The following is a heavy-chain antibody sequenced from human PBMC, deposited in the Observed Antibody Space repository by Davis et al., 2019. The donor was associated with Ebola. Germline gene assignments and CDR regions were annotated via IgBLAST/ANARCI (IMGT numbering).Heavy chain of an antibody. CDR1: GFTFSSYE. CDR2: ISSSGSTI. CDR3: ARIRFLEWLLESDYYYGMDV. V-gene: IGHV3-48*03. Sequence: PGGSLRLSCAASGFTFSSYEMNWVRQAPGKGLEWVSYISSSGSTIYYADSVKGRFTISRDNAKNSLYLQMNSLRAEDTAVYYCARIRFLEWLLESDYYYGMDVWGQGTTVTVSS. D-gene: IGHD3-3*01. J-gene: IGHJ6*02.